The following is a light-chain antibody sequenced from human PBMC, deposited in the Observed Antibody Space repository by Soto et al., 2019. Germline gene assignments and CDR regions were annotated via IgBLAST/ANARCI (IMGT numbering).Light chain of an antibody. CDR1: QSISNH. CDR3: KQSYSSPPT. CDR2: AAS. J-gene: IGKJ1*01. V-gene: IGKV1-39*01. Sequence: DIQMTLSPSSLSASVEDRVIITCRASQSISNHLNWYQQKPGKAPKLLIFAASSLQSGVPSRFSGSRSGPDFTLTISSLQPEDFATYYCKQSYSSPPTFGQGTKVDNK.